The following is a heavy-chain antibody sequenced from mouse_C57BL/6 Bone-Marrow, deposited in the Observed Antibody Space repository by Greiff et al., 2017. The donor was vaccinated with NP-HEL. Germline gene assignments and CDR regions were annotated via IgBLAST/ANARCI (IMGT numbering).Heavy chain of an antibody. D-gene: IGHD1-1*01. CDR1: GFTFTDYY. V-gene: IGHV7-3*01. CDR3: ARGTTGVGGYYYAMDY. Sequence: EVLLVVSGGGLVQPGGSLSLSCAASGFTFTDYYMSWVRQPPGKALEWLGFIRNKANGYTTEYSASVKGRFTISSDNSQSILYLEMNALRAEDSATYYGARGTTGVGGYYYAMDYWGQGTSVTVSS. J-gene: IGHJ4*01. CDR2: IRNKANGYTT.